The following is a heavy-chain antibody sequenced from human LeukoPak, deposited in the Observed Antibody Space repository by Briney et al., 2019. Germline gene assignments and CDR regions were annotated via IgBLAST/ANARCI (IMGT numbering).Heavy chain of an antibody. D-gene: IGHD4-17*01. Sequence: ASETLSLTCAVYGGSFSGYYWGWIRQPPGKGLEWIGEINHSGSTNYNPSLKSRVTISVDTSKNQFSLKLSSVTAADTAVYYCARQINGDYAYKRYYYYYYMDVWGKGTTVTISS. CDR3: ARQINGDYAYKRYYYYYYMDV. V-gene: IGHV4-34*01. J-gene: IGHJ6*03. CDR1: GGSFSGYY. CDR2: INHSGST.